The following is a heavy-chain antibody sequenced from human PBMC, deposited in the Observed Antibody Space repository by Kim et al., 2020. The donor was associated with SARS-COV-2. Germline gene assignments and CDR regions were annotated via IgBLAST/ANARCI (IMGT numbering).Heavy chain of an antibody. V-gene: IGHV3-30*18. CDR1: GFTFSSYG. Sequence: GGSLRLSCAASGFTFSSYGMHWVRQAPGKGLEWVAVISYDGSNKYYADSVKGRFTISRDNSKNTLYLQMNSLRAEDTAVYYCAKDPAVAGTLGYFQHWGQGTLVTVSS. CDR3: AKDPAVAGTLGYFQH. D-gene: IGHD6-19*01. J-gene: IGHJ1*01. CDR2: ISYDGSNK.